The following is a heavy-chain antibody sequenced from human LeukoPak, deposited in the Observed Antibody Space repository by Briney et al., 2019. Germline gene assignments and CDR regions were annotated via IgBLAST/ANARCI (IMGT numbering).Heavy chain of an antibody. D-gene: IGHD3-3*01. CDR2: INSDGSST. CDR1: GFTFIDYD. V-gene: IGHV3-74*01. J-gene: IGHJ6*03. Sequence: GGSLRLSCAASGFTFIDYDMHWVRQVIGKGLEWVSRINSDGSSTSYADSVKGRFTISRDNAKNTLYLQMNSLRAEDTAVYYYARATPDYDFWSGYFNYYYYYMDVWGKGTTVTVSS. CDR3: ARATPDYDFWSGYFNYYYYYMDV.